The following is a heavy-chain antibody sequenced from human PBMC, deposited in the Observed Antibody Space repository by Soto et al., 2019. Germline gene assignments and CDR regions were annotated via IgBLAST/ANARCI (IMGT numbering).Heavy chain of an antibody. D-gene: IGHD5-12*01. CDR3: ARYGYGYFYY. V-gene: IGHV4-59*01. Sequence: QVQLQESGPGLVKPSETLSLTCTVSGGSISSYYWRWIRQPPGKGLEWIGYIYYSGSTNYNHPLKRRVTRSVDTPKNQFSLELSSVTAADTAVYYCARYGYGYFYYWGQGTLVTVSS. J-gene: IGHJ4*02. CDR2: IYYSGST. CDR1: GGSISSYY.